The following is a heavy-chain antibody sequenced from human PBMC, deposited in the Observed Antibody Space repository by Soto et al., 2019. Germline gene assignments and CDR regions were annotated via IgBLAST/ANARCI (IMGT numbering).Heavy chain of an antibody. CDR1: GFTFSSYS. CDR3: ARALPPYCTNGVCYIFGYFQH. J-gene: IGHJ1*01. D-gene: IGHD2-8*01. CDR2: ISSSSSYI. V-gene: IGHV3-21*01. Sequence: EVQLVESGGGLVKPGGSLRLSCAASGFTFSSYSMNWLRQAPGKGLEWVSSISSSSSYIYYADSVKGRFTISRDNAKNSLYLQMNSLRAEDTAVYYCARALPPYCTNGVCYIFGYFQHWGKGTLVTVSS.